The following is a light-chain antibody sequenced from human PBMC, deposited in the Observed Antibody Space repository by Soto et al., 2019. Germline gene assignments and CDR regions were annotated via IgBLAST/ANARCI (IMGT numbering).Light chain of an antibody. CDR2: SHN. J-gene: IGLJ2*01. CDR1: SSYIGSNT. CDR3: AAWDDSLNGVV. V-gene: IGLV1-44*01. Sequence: QSVLTQPPSASGTPGQRVTISCSGSSSYIGSNTVNWYQQLPGTAPKLLIYSHNQRPSGVPDRFSGSKSGTSASLAISGLQSEDEADYYCAAWDDSLNGVVFGGGTKVTVL.